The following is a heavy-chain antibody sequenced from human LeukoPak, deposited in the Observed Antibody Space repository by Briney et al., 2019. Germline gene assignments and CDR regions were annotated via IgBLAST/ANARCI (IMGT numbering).Heavy chain of an antibody. CDR1: GGSISSSSYY. CDR2: IYYSGST. J-gene: IGHJ6*03. Sequence: SETLSLTCAVSGGSISSSSYYWGWIRQPPGKGLEWIGSIYYSGSTYYNPSLKSRVTISVDTSKNQFSLKLSSVTAADTAVYYCARGGGMGHYYYYMDVWGKGTTVTISS. D-gene: IGHD5-24*01. CDR3: ARGGGMGHYYYYMDV. V-gene: IGHV4-39*07.